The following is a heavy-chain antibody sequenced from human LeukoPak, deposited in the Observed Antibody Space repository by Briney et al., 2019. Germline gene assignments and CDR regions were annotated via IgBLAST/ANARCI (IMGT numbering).Heavy chain of an antibody. J-gene: IGHJ3*02. CDR3: ARDRYYDSSPLTFDI. V-gene: IGHV3-7*03. D-gene: IGHD3-22*01. CDR1: GFTFSSYW. CDR2: IKQDGSEK. Sequence: GGSLRLSCAASGFTFSSYWMSWVRQAPGKGLEWVASIKQDGSEKYYVDSVKGRFTISRDNSKNTLYLQMNSLRAEDTAVYYCARDRYYDSSPLTFDIWGQGTMVTVSS.